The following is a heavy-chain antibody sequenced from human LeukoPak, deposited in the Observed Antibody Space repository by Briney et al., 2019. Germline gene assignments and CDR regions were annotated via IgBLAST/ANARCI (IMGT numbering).Heavy chain of an antibody. J-gene: IGHJ4*02. Sequence: ASVKVSCKASGYTFTNYGISWVRQDPGPGLEWMGWISAYNGNTNYAQKLQGRVSMTTDTSTSTAYMELRRLRSDDTAVYFCARAPAAGTIAYWGQGTLVTVSS. CDR1: GYTFTNYG. CDR2: ISAYNGNT. V-gene: IGHV1-18*01. CDR3: ARAPAAGTIAY. D-gene: IGHD6-13*01.